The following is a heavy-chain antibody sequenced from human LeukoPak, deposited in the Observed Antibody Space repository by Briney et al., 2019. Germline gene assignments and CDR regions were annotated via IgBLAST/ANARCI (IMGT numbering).Heavy chain of an antibody. J-gene: IGHJ4*02. CDR3: VRDLDLGGYSSFEY. CDR2: IKSDGSSS. D-gene: IGHD4-23*01. V-gene: IGHV3-74*01. Sequence: PGGSLRLSCAASGFTFSSYFWVHWVRQGPGKGLVWVPRIKSDGSSSTYADSVKGRFTISRDNAKNSLYLQMNTLRAEDTAVYYCVRDLDLGGYSSFEYWGQGTLVTVSS. CDR1: GFTFSSYFW.